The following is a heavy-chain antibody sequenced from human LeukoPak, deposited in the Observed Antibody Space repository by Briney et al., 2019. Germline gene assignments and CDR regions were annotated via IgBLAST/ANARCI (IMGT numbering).Heavy chain of an antibody. D-gene: IGHD2-21*02. J-gene: IGHJ4*02. CDR2: IYYSGST. CDR1: GGSISSSSYY. V-gene: IGHV4-39*01. CDR3: ARLPSTPQAYCGGDCYPYYFDY. Sequence: SETLSLTCTVSGGSISSSSYYWGWIRQPPGKGLEWIGSIYYSGSTYYNPSLKSRVTISVDTSKNQFSLKLSSVTAVDTAVYYCARLPSTPQAYCGGDCYPYYFDYWGQGTLVTVSS.